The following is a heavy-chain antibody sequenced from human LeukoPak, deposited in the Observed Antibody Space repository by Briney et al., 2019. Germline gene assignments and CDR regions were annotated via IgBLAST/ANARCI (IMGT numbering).Heavy chain of an antibody. J-gene: IGHJ4*02. Sequence: GGSLRLSCAASGFTFSNYWMNWVRQAPGKGLEWVANIDQDGSEKHFVDSVKGRFTISRDNAKNSVFLEMNSLRAEDTAVYYCARGTNEYPGSDYWGQGTLVTVSS. CDR2: IDQDGSEK. D-gene: IGHD1-14*01. V-gene: IGHV3-7*01. CDR1: GFTFSNYW. CDR3: ARGTNEYPGSDY.